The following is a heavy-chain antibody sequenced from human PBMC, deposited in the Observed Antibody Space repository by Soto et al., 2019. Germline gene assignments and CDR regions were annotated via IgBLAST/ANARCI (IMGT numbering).Heavy chain of an antibody. CDR3: ARRSSRYCSGGSCTTLDY. CDR2: IIPILGIA. D-gene: IGHD2-15*01. J-gene: IGHJ4*02. CDR1: GGTFSSYT. V-gene: IGHV1-69*02. Sequence: QVQLVQSGAEVKKPGSSVKVSCKASGGTFSSYTISWVRQAPGQGLEWMGRIIPILGIANYAQKFQGRFTITADKSTSTAYMELSRLRSADTAVYYCARRSSRYCSGGSCTTLDYWGQGTLVTVSS.